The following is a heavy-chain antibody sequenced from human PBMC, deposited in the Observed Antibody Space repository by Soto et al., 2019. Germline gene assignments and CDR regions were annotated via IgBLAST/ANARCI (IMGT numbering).Heavy chain of an antibody. CDR3: ARDYYDILTGYPNDKYYYYGMDV. Sequence: GASVKVSCKASGGTFSSYAISWVRQAPGQGLEWMGGIIPIFGTANYAQKFQGRVTITADESTSTAYMELSSLRSEDTAVYYCARDYYDILTGYPNDKYYYYGMDVWGQGTTVTVSS. V-gene: IGHV1-69*13. CDR2: IIPIFGTA. D-gene: IGHD3-9*01. CDR1: GGTFSSYA. J-gene: IGHJ6*02.